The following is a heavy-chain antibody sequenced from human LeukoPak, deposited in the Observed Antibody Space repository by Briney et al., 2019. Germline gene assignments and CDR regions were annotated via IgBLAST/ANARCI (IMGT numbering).Heavy chain of an antibody. Sequence: ASVKVSCKASGGTFSSYAISWVRQAPGQGLEWMGGIIPIFGTANYAQKFQGRVTITTDESTSTAYMELSRLRSEDTAVYYCASRARGYSYGGGSDLSLWGQGTLVTVSS. CDR2: IIPIFGTA. V-gene: IGHV1-69*05. D-gene: IGHD5-18*01. CDR3: ASRARGYSYGGGSDLSL. CDR1: GGTFSSYA. J-gene: IGHJ4*02.